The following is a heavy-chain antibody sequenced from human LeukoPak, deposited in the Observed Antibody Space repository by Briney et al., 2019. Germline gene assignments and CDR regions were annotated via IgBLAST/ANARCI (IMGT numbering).Heavy chain of an antibody. CDR1: GGSISSISYY. V-gene: IGHV4-39*01. CDR2: IYYSGST. Sequence: SDTLSLTCTVSGGSISSISYYWGWVRQPPGKGLDWIGGIYYSGSTYYNPSLKSRVTISVDTSKNQFSLKLSSVTAADTAVYYCARRAYSDYGGVSVDPWGQGTLVTVSS. J-gene: IGHJ5*02. D-gene: IGHD4-11*01. CDR3: ARRAYSDYGGVSVDP.